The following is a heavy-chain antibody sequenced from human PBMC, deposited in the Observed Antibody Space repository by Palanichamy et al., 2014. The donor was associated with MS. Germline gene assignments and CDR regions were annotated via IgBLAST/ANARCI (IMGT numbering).Heavy chain of an antibody. V-gene: IGHV3-23*01. J-gene: IGHJ4*02. D-gene: IGHD2-8*01. CDR1: GFTFTSYA. Sequence: EVQLLESGGDLVQPGGSLRLSCAASGFTFTSYAMAWVRQAPGVGLEWLSTIDIPGVGTHYADSVKGRFTISRDNSKNTLYLQMNSLRAEDTAVYYCATDVGEWFFGYWGQGTLVTVSS. CDR3: ATDVGEWFFGY. CDR2: IDIPGVGT.